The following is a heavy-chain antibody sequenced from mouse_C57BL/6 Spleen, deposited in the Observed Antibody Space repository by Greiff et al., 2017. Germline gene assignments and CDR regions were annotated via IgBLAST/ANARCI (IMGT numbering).Heavy chain of an antibody. V-gene: IGHV1-9*01. D-gene: IGHD1-1*01. Sequence: QVQLQQSGAELMKPGASVKLSCKATGYTFTGYWIEWVKQRPGHGLEWIGEILPGSGSTNYNEKFKGKATFTADTSSNTAYMQLSSPTTEDSAIYYCARGKYYGSSYWYFDVWGTGTTVTVSS. J-gene: IGHJ1*03. CDR1: GYTFTGYW. CDR3: ARGKYYGSSYWYFDV. CDR2: ILPGSGST.